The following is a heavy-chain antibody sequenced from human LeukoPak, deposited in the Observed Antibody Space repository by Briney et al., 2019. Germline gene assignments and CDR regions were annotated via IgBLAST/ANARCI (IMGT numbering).Heavy chain of an antibody. V-gene: IGHV3-23*01. J-gene: IGHJ4*02. CDR1: GFTFWSFA. D-gene: IGHD5-24*01. CDR2: IVGSGYST. Sequence: GGSLRLSCSASGFTFWSFAMTWVRPAPGEGLDWVSAIVGSGYSTYYAASVKGRFTISKDNSKNTVYLQMDSLRAEDTAAYFCVRGRHYFDYWGQGALVTVSS. CDR3: VRGRHYFDY.